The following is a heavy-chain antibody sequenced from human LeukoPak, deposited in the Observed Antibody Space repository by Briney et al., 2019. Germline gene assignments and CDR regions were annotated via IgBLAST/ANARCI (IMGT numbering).Heavy chain of an antibody. D-gene: IGHD6-19*01. CDR1: GVTFSSYG. Sequence: AGRSLRLSCAASGVTFSSYGMHWVRQAPGKGLEWVAVIWYDGSNKYYADSVKGRFTISRDNSKNTLYLQMNSLRAEDTAVYYCARDRRIAVADYNGMDVWGKGTTVTVSS. V-gene: IGHV3-33*01. J-gene: IGHJ6*04. CDR3: ARDRRIAVADYNGMDV. CDR2: IWYDGSNK.